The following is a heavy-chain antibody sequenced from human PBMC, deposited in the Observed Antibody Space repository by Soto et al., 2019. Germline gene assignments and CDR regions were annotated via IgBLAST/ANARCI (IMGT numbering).Heavy chain of an antibody. J-gene: IGHJ4*02. V-gene: IGHV3-15*01. D-gene: IGHD6-25*01. CDR3: MTHAVIYSRGH. Sequence: EVQLVESGGGLAKPGGSLRLSCAASGFTFSNDWMNWVRQAPGKGLEWVARIKSLPDGGTTDYAAPVKGRFFISRDDSKSTLFLQMNSLKTEDTAIYYCMTHAVIYSRGHWGQGTLVTVAS. CDR1: GFTFSNDW. CDR2: IKSLPDGGTT.